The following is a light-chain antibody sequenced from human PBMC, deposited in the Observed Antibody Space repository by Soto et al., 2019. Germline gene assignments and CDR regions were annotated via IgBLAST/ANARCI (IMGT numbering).Light chain of an antibody. CDR2: DVS. CDR1: SSDVGGYNY. V-gene: IGLV2-14*01. Sequence: QSVLTQPASVSGSPGQSITISCTGTSSDVGGYNYVSWYQQHPGKAPKLMIYDVSNRPSGVSNRFSGSKSGNTASLTISGLQAGDEADYYCSSYTSSSTLVFGTGTQLTVL. J-gene: IGLJ1*01. CDR3: SSYTSSSTLV.